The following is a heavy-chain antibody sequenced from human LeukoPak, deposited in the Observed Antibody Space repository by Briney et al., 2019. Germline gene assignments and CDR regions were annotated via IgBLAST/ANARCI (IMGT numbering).Heavy chain of an antibody. Sequence: GASVKVSCKASGGTFSNYAISWVRQAPGQGLEWMGGIIPIFGTANYAQKFQGRVTITADKSTSTAYMELSSLRSEDTAVYYCARVGGGPLEWFGESEHFDYWGQGTLVTVSS. CDR1: GGTFSNYA. J-gene: IGHJ4*02. CDR3: ARVGGGPLEWFGESEHFDY. CDR2: IIPIFGTA. V-gene: IGHV1-69*06. D-gene: IGHD3-10*01.